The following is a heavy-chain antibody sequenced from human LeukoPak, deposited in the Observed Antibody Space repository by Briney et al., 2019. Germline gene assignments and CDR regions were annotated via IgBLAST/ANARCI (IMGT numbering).Heavy chain of an antibody. D-gene: IGHD4-23*01. CDR3: ARPLDYGGNSVGFDP. CDR2: INTNTGNP. Sequence: ASVKVSCKASGYTFTSYAMNWVRQAPGQGLEWTGWINTNTGNPTFAQGFTGRFVFSLDTSVSTAYLQISSLKAEDTAVYYCARPLDYGGNSVGFDPWGQGTLVTVSS. V-gene: IGHV7-4-1*02. CDR1: GYTFTSYA. J-gene: IGHJ5*02.